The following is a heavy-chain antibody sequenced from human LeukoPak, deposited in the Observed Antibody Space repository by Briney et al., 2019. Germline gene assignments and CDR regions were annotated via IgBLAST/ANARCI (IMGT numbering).Heavy chain of an antibody. CDR1: GFTFSDAW. J-gene: IGHJ4*02. D-gene: IGHD2-15*01. CDR2: IKSKTDGGTT. CDR3: TTIIGYCSGGSCRPDY. V-gene: IGHV3-15*01. Sequence: GGSLRLSCAASGFTFSDAWMSWVRQAPGKGLEWVGRIKSKTDGGTTDYAAPVNGRFTISRDDSENTLYLQMSSLKTEDTAVYYCTTIIGYCSGGSCRPDYWGQGTLVTVSS.